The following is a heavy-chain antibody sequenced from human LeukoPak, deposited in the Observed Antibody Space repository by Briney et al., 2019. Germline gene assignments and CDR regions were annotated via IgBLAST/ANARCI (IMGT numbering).Heavy chain of an antibody. CDR2: INPSGST. D-gene: IGHD3-22*01. CDR3: ARGRHDITMIVVVMTSVSYYLDV. Sequence: SETLSLTCAVYGGSFSGYHWTWIRQSPGKGLEWMGDINPSGSTYYNPSLKSRLTISVDTSKNQFSLKLRSVTAADTAVYYCARGRHDITMIVVVMTSVSYYLDVWGKGTTVTVS. J-gene: IGHJ6*03. V-gene: IGHV4-34*01. CDR1: GGSFSGYH.